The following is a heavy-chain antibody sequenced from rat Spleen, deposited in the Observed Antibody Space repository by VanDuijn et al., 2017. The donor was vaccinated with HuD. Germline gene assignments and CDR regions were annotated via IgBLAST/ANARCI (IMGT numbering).Heavy chain of an antibody. D-gene: IGHD4-3*01. Sequence: EVQLVESGGDLVQPGRSLKLSCTTSGFTFSDYNMAWVRQAPKKGLEWVATISYDGSSTYYRDSVKGRFTISRDNSKSILYRQMDSLQSEDTATYYCARHGRGERTYYYVLDAWGQGASVTVSS. CDR3: ARHGRGERTYYYVLDA. V-gene: IGHV5-7*01. CDR2: ISYDGSST. CDR1: GFTFSDYN. J-gene: IGHJ4*01.